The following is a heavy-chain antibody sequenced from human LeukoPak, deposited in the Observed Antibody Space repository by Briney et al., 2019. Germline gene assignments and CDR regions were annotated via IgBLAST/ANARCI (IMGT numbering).Heavy chain of an antibody. CDR1: GFTFSSYW. D-gene: IGHD3-22*01. CDR3: ARAPSETGGYYPEYFRH. V-gene: IGHV3-74*01. Sequence: GGSLRLSCAAYGFTFSSYWMHWVRQAPGKGLVWVSRIKSDGSTNYADSVKGRFTISRDNAKNTVSLQMNSLRAEDTAVYYCARAPSETGGYYPEYFRHWGQGTLVTVSS. J-gene: IGHJ1*01. CDR2: IKSDGST.